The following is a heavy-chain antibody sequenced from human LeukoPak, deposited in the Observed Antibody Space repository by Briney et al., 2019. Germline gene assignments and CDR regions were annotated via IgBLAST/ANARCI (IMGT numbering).Heavy chain of an antibody. Sequence: GGSLRLSCAASGLTFSRYWMQWVRQAPGKGLVWVSHINSDGSSTSYADFVQGRFTISRDNAKNTLYLQMDSLRAEDTGVYYCARSNQADDYWGQGTLVTVSS. CDR1: GLTFSRYW. D-gene: IGHD1-14*01. CDR2: INSDGSST. J-gene: IGHJ4*02. V-gene: IGHV3-74*01. CDR3: ARSNQADDY.